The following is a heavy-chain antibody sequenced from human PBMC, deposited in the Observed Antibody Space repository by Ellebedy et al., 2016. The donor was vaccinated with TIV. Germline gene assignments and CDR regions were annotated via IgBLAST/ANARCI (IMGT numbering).Heavy chain of an antibody. D-gene: IGHD3-3*01. V-gene: IGHV3-33*01. CDR3: ARESDLGSIGAGFDY. CDR2: IWRDGSRE. J-gene: IGHJ4*02. CDR1: GFTFSAYG. Sequence: GESLKISCAASGFTFSAYGLHWVRQAPGKGLESVAVIWRDGSREIYADSVKGRFTISRDNSKNTVFLQMNSLRAEDTAVYYCARESDLGSIGAGFDYWGQGDLVTVSS.